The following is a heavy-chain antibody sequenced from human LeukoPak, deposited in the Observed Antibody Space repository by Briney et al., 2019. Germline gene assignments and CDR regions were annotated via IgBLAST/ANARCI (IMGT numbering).Heavy chain of an antibody. J-gene: IGHJ3*02. Sequence: SQTLSLTCTVSGGSISSGGYYWSWIRQHPGKGLEWIGYIYYSGSTYYNPSLKSRVTISVDTSKNQFSLKLSSVTAADTAVYYCARDSRVMGYYGAPDAFDIWGQGTMVTVSS. CDR3: ARDSRVMGYYGAPDAFDI. CDR1: GGSISSGGYY. D-gene: IGHD4-17*01. V-gene: IGHV4-31*03. CDR2: IYYSGST.